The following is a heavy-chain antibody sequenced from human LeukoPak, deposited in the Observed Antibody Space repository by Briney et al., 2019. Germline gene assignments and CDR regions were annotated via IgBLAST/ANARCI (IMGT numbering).Heavy chain of an antibody. CDR2: IRNDGAKT. CDR1: TFTFSDYG. J-gene: IGHJ6*03. D-gene: IGHD3-16*02. CDR3: AKDGVILAPGVYWYMDV. Sequence: GGSLRLSCVGSTFTFSDYGMHWFRQAPGKGLEWVAFIRNDGAKTYYADSAKGRFTISRDNSRNTLYLQMNSLTAEDTAVFYCAKDGVILAPGVYWYMDVWGRGTTVTVSS. V-gene: IGHV3-30*02.